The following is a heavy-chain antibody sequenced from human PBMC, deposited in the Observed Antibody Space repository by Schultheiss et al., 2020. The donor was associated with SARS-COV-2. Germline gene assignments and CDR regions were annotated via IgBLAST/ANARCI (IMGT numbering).Heavy chain of an antibody. CDR1: GGSISNGDYY. V-gene: IGHV4-30-4*01. CDR3: ARYGEDIVVVPATLGGDYYYYGMDV. J-gene: IGHJ6*02. D-gene: IGHD2-2*01. Sequence: SETLSLTCTVSGGSISNGDYYWSWIRQPPGKGLEWIGYIYYSGSTYYNPSLKSRVTISVDTSKNQFSLKLSSVTAADTAVYYCARYGEDIVVVPATLGGDYYYYGMDVWGQGTTVTVSS. CDR2: IYYSGST.